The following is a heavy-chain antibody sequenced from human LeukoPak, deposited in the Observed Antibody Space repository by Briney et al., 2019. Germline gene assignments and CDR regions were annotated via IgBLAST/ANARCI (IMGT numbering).Heavy chain of an antibody. V-gene: IGHV3-53*01. CDR2: IYSGGTI. D-gene: IGHD6-13*01. CDR1: GFNVSNNY. Sequence: GGSLRLSCAASGFNVSNNYMSWVRQAPGKGLEWVAVIYSGGTIYYADSVKGRFTISRDNSKNTLYLQMNSLRAEATAVYYCARDQYSSSWYWFDPWGQGTLVTVSS. CDR3: ARDQYSSSWYWFDP. J-gene: IGHJ5*02.